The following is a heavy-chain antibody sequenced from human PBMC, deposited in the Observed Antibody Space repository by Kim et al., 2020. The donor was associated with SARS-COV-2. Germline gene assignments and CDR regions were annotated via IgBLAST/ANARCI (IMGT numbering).Heavy chain of an antibody. CDR3: ARAGEPGYSYGFLDY. D-gene: IGHD5-18*01. J-gene: IGHJ4*02. CDR2: ISYDGSNK. V-gene: IGHV3-30*03. Sequence: GGSLRLSCAASGFTFSSYGMHWVRQAPGKGLEWVAVISYDGSNKYYADSVKGRFTISRDNSKNTLYLQMNSLRAEDTAVYYCARAGEPGYSYGFLDYWGRGDPVATSS. CDR1: GFTFSSYG.